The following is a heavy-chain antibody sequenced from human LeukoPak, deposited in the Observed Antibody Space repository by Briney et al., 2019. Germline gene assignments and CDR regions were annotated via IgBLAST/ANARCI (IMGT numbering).Heavy chain of an antibody. J-gene: IGHJ6*03. Sequence: PGGSLRLSCAASGFTFSSYWMSWVRQAPGKGLEWVANIKQDGSEKYYVDSVKGRFTISRDNAKNSLYLQMNSLRAEDTAVYYCARDRYSGYVSYYYYYYMDVWGKGTTVTIS. CDR2: IKQDGSEK. CDR3: ARDRYSGYVSYYYYYYMDV. V-gene: IGHV3-7*01. CDR1: GFTFSSYW. D-gene: IGHD5-12*01.